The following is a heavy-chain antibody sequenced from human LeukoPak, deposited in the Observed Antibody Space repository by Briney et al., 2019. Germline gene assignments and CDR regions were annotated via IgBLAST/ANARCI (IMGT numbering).Heavy chain of an antibody. CDR3: AKRYGSGSYYYYYYYMDV. Sequence: PGGSLRLSCAASGFTFSSYAMSWVRQAPGKGLEWVSAISGSGGSTYYADSVKGRFTISRDNSKNTLYLQMNSLRAEDTAVYYCAKRYGSGSYYYYYYYMDVWGKGTTVTISS. CDR1: GFTFSSYA. D-gene: IGHD3-10*01. CDR2: ISGSGGST. J-gene: IGHJ6*03. V-gene: IGHV3-23*01.